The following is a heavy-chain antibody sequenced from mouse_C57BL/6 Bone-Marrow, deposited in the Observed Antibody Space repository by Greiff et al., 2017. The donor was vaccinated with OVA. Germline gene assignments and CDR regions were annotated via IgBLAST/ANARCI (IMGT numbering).Heavy chain of an antibody. CDR1: GYAFSSYW. D-gene: IGHD1-1*01. Sequence: VKLMESGAELVKPGASVKISCKASGYAFSSYWMNWVKQRPGKGLEWIGQIYPGDGDTNYNGKFKGKATLTADKSSCTAYMQLSSLTSEDSAVYFGAKTSYYGVATGAMDYWGQGTSVTVSS. V-gene: IGHV1-80*01. CDR3: AKTSYYGVATGAMDY. CDR2: IYPGDGDT. J-gene: IGHJ4*01.